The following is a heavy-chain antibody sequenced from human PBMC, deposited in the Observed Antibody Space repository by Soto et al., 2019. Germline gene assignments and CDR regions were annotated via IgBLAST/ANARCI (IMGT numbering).Heavy chain of an antibody. CDR3: AGYYYDSSASPLDI. D-gene: IGHD3-22*01. V-gene: IGHV3-30*03. Sequence: QVQLVESGGGVVQPGRSLRLSCAASGFTFSSYGMHWVRQAPGKGLEWVVVISYDGSDKYYADSVKGRFTISRDNSKNTLYLQMNSLRAEDTAVYYCAGYYYDSSASPLDIWGQGTMVTVSS. CDR2: ISYDGSDK. CDR1: GFTFSSYG. J-gene: IGHJ3*02.